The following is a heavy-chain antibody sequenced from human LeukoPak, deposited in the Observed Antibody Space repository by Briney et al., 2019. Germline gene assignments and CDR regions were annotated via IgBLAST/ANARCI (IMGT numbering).Heavy chain of an antibody. Sequence: GGSLRLSCAASGFTFSSYSMNWVRQAPGKGLEWVSSISSSSSYIYYADSVKGRFTISRDNAKNSLYLQMNSLRAKDTAVYYCARDRDYGGGFDYWGQGTLVTVSS. CDR1: GFTFSSYS. V-gene: IGHV3-21*01. CDR3: ARDRDYGGGFDY. D-gene: IGHD4-17*01. J-gene: IGHJ4*02. CDR2: ISSSSSYI.